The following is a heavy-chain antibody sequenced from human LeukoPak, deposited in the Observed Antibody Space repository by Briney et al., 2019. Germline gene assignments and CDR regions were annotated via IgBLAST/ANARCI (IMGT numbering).Heavy chain of an antibody. J-gene: IGHJ4*02. V-gene: IGHV3-23*01. CDR3: ARSGSSWWFDY. CDR1: GFTFSSYA. Sequence: GGSLRLSCAASGFTFSSYAMSWVRQAPGKGLEWVSGIGPSGAKTYYADSVKGRFTISRDNAKNSLYLQMNSLRAEDTAVYYCARSGSSWWFDYWGQGTLVTVSS. CDR2: IGPSGAKT. D-gene: IGHD6-13*01.